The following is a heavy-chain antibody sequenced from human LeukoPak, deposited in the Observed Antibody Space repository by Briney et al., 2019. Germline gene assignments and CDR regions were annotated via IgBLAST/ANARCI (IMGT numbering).Heavy chain of an antibody. CDR3: ATSGSYYFGFDY. CDR1: GFTLSSYS. V-gene: IGHV3-23*01. Sequence: GGSLRLSCAASGFTLSSYSMNWVRQAPGKGLEWVPAISGSGGSTYYADSVKGRFTISRDNSKNTLYLQMNSLRAEDTAVYYCATSGSYYFGFDYWGQGTLVTVSS. J-gene: IGHJ4*02. D-gene: IGHD1-26*01. CDR2: ISGSGGST.